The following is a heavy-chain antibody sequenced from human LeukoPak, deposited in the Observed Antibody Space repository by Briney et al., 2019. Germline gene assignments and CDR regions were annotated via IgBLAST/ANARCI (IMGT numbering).Heavy chain of an antibody. CDR2: IYHSGST. CDR3: ARGSYYPY. V-gene: IGHV4-38-2*01. CDR1: GYSISSGYY. J-gene: IGHJ4*02. Sequence: SETLSLTCAVSGYSISSGYYWGWIRQPPGKGLEWIGNIYHSGSTYYNPSLKSRVTISVDTSKNQFSLNLSSVTAADTALYYCARGSYYPYWGQGTLVTVPS. D-gene: IGHD1-26*01.